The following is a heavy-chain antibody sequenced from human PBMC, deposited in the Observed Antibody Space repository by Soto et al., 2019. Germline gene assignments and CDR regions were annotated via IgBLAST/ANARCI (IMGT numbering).Heavy chain of an antibody. CDR1: GFTFSSYG. CDR3: ARGHGVATTMGWFDP. Sequence: QVLLVESGGGVVQPGRSLRFSCAAPGFTFSSYGMHWVRQTPGKGLEWVAVIYYDGSKKYYADSVKGRFTISRDNSKNMLYLQMNRLRVEDTAVYYCARGHGVATTMGWFDPWGQGTLVTVST. J-gene: IGHJ5*02. V-gene: IGHV3-33*01. CDR2: IYYDGSKK. D-gene: IGHD5-12*01.